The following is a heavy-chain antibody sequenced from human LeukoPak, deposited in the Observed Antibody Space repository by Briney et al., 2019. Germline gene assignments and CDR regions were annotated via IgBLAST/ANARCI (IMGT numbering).Heavy chain of an antibody. V-gene: IGHV4-4*02. CDR2: IYHSGST. D-gene: IGHD2-15*01. J-gene: IGHJ4*02. Sequence: PSETLSLTCAVSGGSISSSNWWSWVRQPPGKGLEWIGEIYHSGSTNYNPSLKSRVTISVDKSKNQFSLKLSSVTAADTAVYYCASRNSHRVIVVVVAAPWYFDYWGQGTLVTVSS. CDR3: ASRNSHRVIVVVVAAPWYFDY. CDR1: GGSISSSNW.